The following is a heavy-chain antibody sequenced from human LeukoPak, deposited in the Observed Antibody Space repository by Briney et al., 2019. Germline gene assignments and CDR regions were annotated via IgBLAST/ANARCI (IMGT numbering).Heavy chain of an antibody. D-gene: IGHD6-19*01. Sequence: PGGSLRLSCAASGFTFSNYAMNWVRQAPGKGLEWVSTISDSGGSTYYADSVKGRFTISRDNSKNTLYLQMNSLRAEDTAVYYCAKGGLALNFDYWGQGTLVTVSS. V-gene: IGHV3-23*01. J-gene: IGHJ4*02. CDR3: AKGGLALNFDY. CDR2: ISDSGGST. CDR1: GFTFSNYA.